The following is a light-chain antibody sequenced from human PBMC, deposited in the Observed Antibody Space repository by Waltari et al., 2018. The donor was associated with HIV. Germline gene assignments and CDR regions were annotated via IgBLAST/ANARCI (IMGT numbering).Light chain of an antibody. CDR1: SSNIGRNY. V-gene: IGLV1-51*01. Sequence: QSVLTQPPSVSAAPGQKVTISCPGSSSNIGRNYVSWYQQLPGAAPKPLIYEKTERPSGMPDRFSGSKSGTSATLGITGLQAGDEGDYYCGTWDSSLGGWVFGGGTKLAVL. J-gene: IGLJ3*02. CDR2: EKT. CDR3: GTWDSSLGGWV.